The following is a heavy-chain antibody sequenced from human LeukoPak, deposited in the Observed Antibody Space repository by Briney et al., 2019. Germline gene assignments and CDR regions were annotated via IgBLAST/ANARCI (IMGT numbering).Heavy chain of an antibody. CDR3: ARDRESYDFWSAHIGGYYYGMDV. CDR2: ISGSGGST. Sequence: GGSLRLSCAASGFTFSSYAMSWVRQAPGKGLEWVSAISGSGGSTYYADSVKGRFTISRDNSKNTLYLQMNSLRDEDTAVYYCARDRESYDFWSAHIGGYYYGMDVWGQGTTVTVSS. D-gene: IGHD3-3*01. J-gene: IGHJ6*02. CDR1: GFTFSSYA. V-gene: IGHV3-23*01.